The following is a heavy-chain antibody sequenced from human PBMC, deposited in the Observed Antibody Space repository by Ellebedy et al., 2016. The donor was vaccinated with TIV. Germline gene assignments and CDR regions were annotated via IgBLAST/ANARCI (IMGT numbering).Heavy chain of an antibody. CDR3: ARCWGSYRPLDY. Sequence: MPSETLSLTCTVSGGSISSSNFYWGWIRQPPGKGLEWIGSIFYNGRTYYNPSLKSRVTISVDTSKNQFSVRLSSVTAADTAVYYCARCWGSYRPLDYWGQGTLVTVSS. D-gene: IGHD3-16*02. V-gene: IGHV4-39*07. J-gene: IGHJ4*02. CDR1: GGSISSSNFY. CDR2: IFYNGRT.